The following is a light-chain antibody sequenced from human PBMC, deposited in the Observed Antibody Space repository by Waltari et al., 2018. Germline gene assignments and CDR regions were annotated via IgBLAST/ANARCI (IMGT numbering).Light chain of an antibody. Sequence: EIVLTQSPGTLSLSPGERATLYCRASQSVSSTYLAWYQQKPGQAPRLLIFGASSRATGIPDRFSGRGSGTDFILTISRLEPEDFALYYCQQYGWSPFTFGPGTKVEIK. CDR1: QSVSSTY. J-gene: IGKJ3*01. V-gene: IGKV3-20*01. CDR3: QQYGWSPFT. CDR2: GAS.